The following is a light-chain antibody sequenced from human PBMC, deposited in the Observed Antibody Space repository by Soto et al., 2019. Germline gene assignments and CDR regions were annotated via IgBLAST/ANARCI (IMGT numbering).Light chain of an antibody. CDR2: AAS. CDR1: QSISDS. CDR3: QQYNGYWT. Sequence: DIQMTQSPSTLSASVGDRVTITCRASQSISDSLAWYQQKPGKAPKLLIYAASSLKSGVPSRFSGSRSGTEYTLTISSLQRDDFATYYCQQYNGYWTFGQGTKVEIK. J-gene: IGKJ1*01. V-gene: IGKV1-5*03.